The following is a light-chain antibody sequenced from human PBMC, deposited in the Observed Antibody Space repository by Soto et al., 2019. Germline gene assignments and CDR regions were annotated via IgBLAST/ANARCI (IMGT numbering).Light chain of an antibody. Sequence: QSALTQPASVSGSPGQSITISCTGTSSDVGGYNYVSWYQQHPGKAPKLMIYDVSNRPSGVSNRFSGSKSGNTASLPISGLQAEDEADYYCSSYTSSSTLVVFGRGTKLTVL. V-gene: IGLV2-14*01. CDR1: SSDVGGYNY. CDR3: SSYTSSSTLVV. CDR2: DVS. J-gene: IGLJ2*01.